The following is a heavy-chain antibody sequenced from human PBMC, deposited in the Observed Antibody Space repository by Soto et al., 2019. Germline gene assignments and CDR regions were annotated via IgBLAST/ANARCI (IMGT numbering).Heavy chain of an antibody. D-gene: IGHD2-15*01. Sequence: PKGSLRLSCEASGFTFSSNAMHWVRQPPGKGLEWVAIVWHDGGNKYYADAVKGRFTISRDNSKDTLYLQMNSLRAEDTAVYYSENDILTMDVCGKRSTVTVS. CDR2: VWHDGGNK. CDR3: ENDILTMDV. V-gene: IGHV3-33*06. CDR1: GFTFSSNA. J-gene: IGHJ6*04.